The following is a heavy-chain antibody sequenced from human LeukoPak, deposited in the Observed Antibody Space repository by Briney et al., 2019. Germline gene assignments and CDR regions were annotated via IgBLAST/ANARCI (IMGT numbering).Heavy chain of an antibody. J-gene: IGHJ4*02. Sequence: GGSLRLSCSASGFTFKKYAMHWVRQAPGKGLEYVSAINSNGGRTYYADSVKGRFTISRDNSKYTLFLQMSSLRVEDTAVYYCVKDLYYDNSGYYSGAFDYWGQGTLVTVSS. V-gene: IGHV3-64D*06. D-gene: IGHD3-22*01. CDR3: VKDLYYDNSGYYSGAFDY. CDR2: INSNGGRT. CDR1: GFTFKKYA.